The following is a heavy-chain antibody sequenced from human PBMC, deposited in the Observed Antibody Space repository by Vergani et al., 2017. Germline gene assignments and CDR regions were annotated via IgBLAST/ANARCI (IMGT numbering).Heavy chain of an antibody. CDR1: GFTFKNYA. D-gene: IGHD2-2*02. Sequence: EVELLESGGGLVQPGGPLRLSCAASGFTFKNYAMNWVRQAAGKGFEWVSAVGGPGGRTYYADSVKDRFTISRDIAKNTLYLQVRSLRLEDTGVYHCVRDRGLCAGGRCYTEAWDYWGQGTPVTVSS. CDR3: VRDRGLCAGGRCYTEAWDY. V-gene: IGHV3-23*01. J-gene: IGHJ4*02. CDR2: VGGPGGRT.